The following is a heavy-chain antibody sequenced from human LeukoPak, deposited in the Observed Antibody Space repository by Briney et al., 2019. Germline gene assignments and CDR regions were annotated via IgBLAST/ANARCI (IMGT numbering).Heavy chain of an antibody. V-gene: IGHV3-30-3*01. D-gene: IGHD6-6*01. Sequence: PGRSLRLSCAASGFTFSSYAMHWVRQAPGKGLGWVAVISYDGSNKYYADSVKGRFTISRDNSKNTLYLQMNSLRAEDTAVYYCAREDSSSARLDYWGQGTLVTVSS. CDR1: GFTFSSYA. CDR2: ISYDGSNK. J-gene: IGHJ4*02. CDR3: AREDSSSARLDY.